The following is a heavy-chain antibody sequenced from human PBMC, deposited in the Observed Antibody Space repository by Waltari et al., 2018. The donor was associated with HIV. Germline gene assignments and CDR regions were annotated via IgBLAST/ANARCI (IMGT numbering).Heavy chain of an antibody. Sequence: QVQLQDSGPGLAKPSETLSLICTVSGGSIRSYYWSWIRQPPGKGLEWIGYISYSGTNNCNLTLQGRVTISLDKSSSQFSRRLPSRTAADTAVYYCARARGGVFNKRNVGFDYRGHGTLVTVSS. D-gene: IGHD2-8*02. J-gene: IGHJ4*01. V-gene: IGHV4-59*01. CDR1: GGSIRSYY. CDR3: ARARGGVFNKRNVGFDY. CDR2: ISYSGTN.